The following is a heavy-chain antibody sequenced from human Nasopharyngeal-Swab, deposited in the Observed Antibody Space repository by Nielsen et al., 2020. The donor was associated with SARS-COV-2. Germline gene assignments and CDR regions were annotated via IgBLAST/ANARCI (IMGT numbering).Heavy chain of an antibody. D-gene: IGHD5-24*01. CDR3: ARRAARDGYNYEADP. Sequence: GESLKISCMASGYSFVNHWIGWVRQKPGKGLEWMGMVYPGNSEVAYSPSFQGQVTISADKSINTAYLQWSSLRASDTAMYFCARRAARDGYNYEADPWGQGTLVTVSS. V-gene: IGHV5-51*01. CDR1: GYSFVNHW. J-gene: IGHJ5*02. CDR2: VYPGNSEV.